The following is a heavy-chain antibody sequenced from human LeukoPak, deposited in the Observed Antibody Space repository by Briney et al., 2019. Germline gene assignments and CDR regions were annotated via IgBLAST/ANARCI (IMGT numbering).Heavy chain of an antibody. J-gene: IGHJ4*02. V-gene: IGHV3-30*18. CDR2: ISYDGSNK. D-gene: IGHD2-2*01. Sequence: PGGSLRLSCAASGFTFSSYGMHWVRQAPGKGLEWVAVISYDGSNKYYADSVKGRFTISRDNSKNTLYLQMKSLRAEDTAVYYCAKDRYPGLVVPAAIGYWGQGTLVTVSS. CDR1: GFTFSSYG. CDR3: AKDRYPGLVVPAAIGY.